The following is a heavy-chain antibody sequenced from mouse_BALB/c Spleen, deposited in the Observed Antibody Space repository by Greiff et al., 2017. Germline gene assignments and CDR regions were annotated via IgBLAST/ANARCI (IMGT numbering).Heavy chain of an antibody. V-gene: IGHV5-9*03. CDR1: GFTFSSYT. J-gene: IGHJ4*01. Sequence: DVQLVESGGGLVKPGGSLKLSCAASGFTFSSYTMSWVRQTPEKRLEWVATISSGGGNTYYPDSVKGRFTISRDNAKNNLYLQMSSLRSEDTAVYYCNGNAMDYWGQGTSVTVSS. CDR3: NGNAMDY. CDR2: ISSGGGNT.